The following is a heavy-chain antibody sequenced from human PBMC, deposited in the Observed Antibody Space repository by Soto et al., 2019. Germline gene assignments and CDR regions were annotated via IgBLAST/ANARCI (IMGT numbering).Heavy chain of an antibody. CDR1: GGSISSYY. CDR3: ARRYGPGFDY. V-gene: IGHV4-59*08. CDR2: IYYSGST. Sequence: QVQLQESGPGLVKPSETLSLTCTVSGGSISSYYWSWIRQPPGKGLEWIGYIYYSGSTNYNPSLKSRATIPVDTSKNQFPLKLSSVTAADTAVYYCARRYGPGFDYWGQGTLVTVSS. D-gene: IGHD4-17*01. J-gene: IGHJ4*02.